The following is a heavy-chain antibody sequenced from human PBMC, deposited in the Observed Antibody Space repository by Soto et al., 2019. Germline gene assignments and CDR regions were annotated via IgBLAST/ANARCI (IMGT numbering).Heavy chain of an antibody. D-gene: IGHD6-13*01. CDR3: ARVHSGSYHYFDY. J-gene: IGHJ4*02. Sequence: EVQLVESGGGLVQPGGSLRLSCAASGFTVSSYYMSWVRQAPGKGLEWVSVIYSVGSADFADSVKGRFTISRDNSKNTLYLQMGSLRAEDTAVYYCARVHSGSYHYFDYWGQGTLVTVSS. CDR2: IYSVGSA. V-gene: IGHV3-66*01. CDR1: GFTVSSYY.